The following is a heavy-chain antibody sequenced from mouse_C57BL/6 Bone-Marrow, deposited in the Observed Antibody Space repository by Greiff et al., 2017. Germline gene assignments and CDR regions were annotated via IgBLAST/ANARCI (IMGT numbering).Heavy chain of an antibody. Sequence: VQLQQSGAELVRPGTSVKVSCKASGYAFTNYLIEWVKQRPGQGLEWIGVINPGSGGTTYNEKFKGKATLTADKSSSTAYMQLSSLTSEDSAVYFCARWGGNLYYYAMDYWGQGTSVTVSS. CDR2: INPGSGGT. D-gene: IGHD2-1*01. CDR1: GYAFTNYL. V-gene: IGHV1-54*01. CDR3: ARWGGNLYYYAMDY. J-gene: IGHJ4*01.